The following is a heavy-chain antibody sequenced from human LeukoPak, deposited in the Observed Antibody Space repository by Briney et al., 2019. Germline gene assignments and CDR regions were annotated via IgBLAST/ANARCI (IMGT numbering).Heavy chain of an antibody. V-gene: IGHV1-3*01. J-gene: IGHJ3*02. D-gene: IGHD2-2*01. CDR1: GYTFTSYA. Sequence: GASVKVSCKASGYTFTSYAMHWVRQAPGQRLEWMGWINAGNGNTKYSQKFQGRVTITRDTSASTAYMELSSLRSEDTAVYYCARDPVSGCCSSTSCYGWAFDIWGQGTMVTVSS. CDR3: ARDPVSGCCSSTSCYGWAFDI. CDR2: INAGNGNT.